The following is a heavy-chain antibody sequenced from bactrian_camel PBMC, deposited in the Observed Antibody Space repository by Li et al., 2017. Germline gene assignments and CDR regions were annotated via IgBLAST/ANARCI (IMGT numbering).Heavy chain of an antibody. J-gene: IGHJ6*01. Sequence: VQLVESGGGSVQAGGSLRLSCEVSGVGDVYRNYCLGWFRQATGKQREVIATIFTGGPAVYYAESVKGRFTISQDNRKSTVFLQMNTLEPEDSATYYCAAAPAYICNVPILLMMVTFIFGARGPRSPSP. CDR2: IFTGGPAV. V-gene: IGHV3S54*01. CDR1: GVGDVYRNYC. D-gene: IGHD2*01. CDR3: AAAPAYICNVPILLMMVTFI.